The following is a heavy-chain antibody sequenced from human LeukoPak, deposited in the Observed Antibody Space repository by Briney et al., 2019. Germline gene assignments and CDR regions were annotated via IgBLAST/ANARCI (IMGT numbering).Heavy chain of an antibody. CDR3: ARAVEMVRGVITVWFDY. V-gene: IGHV4-31*03. J-gene: IGHJ4*02. Sequence: SQTLSLTCTVSGGSISSGGYYWSWIRQHPGKGLEWIGYIYYSGSTYYNPSLKSRVTISVDTSKNQFSLKRSSVTAADTAVYYCARAVEMVRGVITVWFDYWGQGTLVTVSS. CDR1: GGSISSGGYY. D-gene: IGHD3-10*01. CDR2: IYYSGST.